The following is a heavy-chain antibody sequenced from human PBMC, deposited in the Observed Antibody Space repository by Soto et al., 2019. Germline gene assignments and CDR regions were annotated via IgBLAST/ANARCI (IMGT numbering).Heavy chain of an antibody. CDR2: IYYSGST. V-gene: IGHV4-31*03. Sequence: PSETLSLTCTVSGGSISSGGYYWSWIRQHPGKGLEWIGYIYYSGSTYYNPSLKSRVTISVDTSKNQFSLKLSSVTAADTAVYYCASIDLGYCSGGSCYSIDYRAQGTLVTVSS. CDR1: GGSISSGGYY. J-gene: IGHJ4*02. CDR3: ASIDLGYCSGGSCYSIDY. D-gene: IGHD2-15*01.